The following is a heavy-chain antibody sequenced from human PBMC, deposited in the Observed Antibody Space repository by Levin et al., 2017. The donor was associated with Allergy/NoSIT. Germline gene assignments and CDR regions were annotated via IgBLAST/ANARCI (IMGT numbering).Heavy chain of an antibody. CDR3: VRIFSIAVAGRWGYLDY. V-gene: IGHV7-4-1*02. J-gene: IGHJ4*02. D-gene: IGHD6-19*01. Sequence: ASVKVSCKASGYTFTSYAMNWVRQAPGQGLEWMGWINTNTGNPTYAQGFTGRFVFSLDTSVSTAYLQINSLKAEDTAVYYCVRIFSIAVAGRWGYLDYWGQGTLVTVSS. CDR2: INTNTGNP. CDR1: GYTFTSYA.